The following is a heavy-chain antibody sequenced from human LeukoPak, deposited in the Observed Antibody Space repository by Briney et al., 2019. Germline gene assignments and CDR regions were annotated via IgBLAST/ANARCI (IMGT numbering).Heavy chain of an antibody. Sequence: PGGSLRLSCTASGFTLSNYWMSWVRQTPEKGLEWVANIKQDESEKVYVDSVKGRFTISRDNDKSSLYLQMSGMRADDQAVYYCARDPYSSTWSYGMDIWGQGTTVTVSS. CDR3: ARDPYSSTWSYGMDI. V-gene: IGHV3-7*05. D-gene: IGHD6-13*01. CDR1: GFTLSNYW. CDR2: IKQDESEK. J-gene: IGHJ6*02.